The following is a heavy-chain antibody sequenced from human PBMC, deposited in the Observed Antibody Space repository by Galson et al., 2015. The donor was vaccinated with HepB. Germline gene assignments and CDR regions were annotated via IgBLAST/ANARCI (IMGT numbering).Heavy chain of an antibody. J-gene: IGHJ5*02. CDR1: GFAFSSYW. CDR3: ARGLLPGCGGARRCGWFDP. Sequence: SLRLSCAGSGFAFSSYWMSWGRQAPGKGLEWVADIKQDGSEKYYVDSVKGRFTISRDNAKNSLYLQMNSLRAEDTAVYYCARGLLPGCGGARRCGWFDPGGQGTPVTVSS. V-gene: IGHV3-7*03. D-gene: IGHD2-21*01. CDR2: IKQDGSEK.